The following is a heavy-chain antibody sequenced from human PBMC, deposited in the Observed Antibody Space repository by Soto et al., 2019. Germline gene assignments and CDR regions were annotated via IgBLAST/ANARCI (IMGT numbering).Heavy chain of an antibody. CDR2: MFHSGRA. CDR3: AKAVKYYDSTGYDAFAV. Sequence: SETLSLTCTVSGDSISSYFWTWIRQPPGKALEWIGYMFHSGRANYNPSLTSRVTMSADTSNNQFSLTLTSVTAADTAVYYCAKAVKYYDSTGYDAFAVWGQGIMVTVSS. J-gene: IGHJ3*01. V-gene: IGHV4-59*01. D-gene: IGHD3-22*01. CDR1: GDSISSYF.